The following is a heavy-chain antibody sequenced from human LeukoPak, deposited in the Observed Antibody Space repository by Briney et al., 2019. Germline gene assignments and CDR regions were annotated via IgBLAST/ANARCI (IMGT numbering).Heavy chain of an antibody. V-gene: IGHV4-39*01. D-gene: IGHD3-3*01. CDR2: TYYSGSV. CDR3: ARRVATSGNFFDY. CDR1: GGAINRRNYY. J-gene: IGHJ4*02. Sequence: PSETLSLTCTVVGGAINRRNYYWGWIRQSPGKGLEWIGSTYYSGSVNNNPSLQSRVTISVDTSRNQFSLKLTSETAADTAVYYCARRVATSGNFFDYWGPGTLVTVS.